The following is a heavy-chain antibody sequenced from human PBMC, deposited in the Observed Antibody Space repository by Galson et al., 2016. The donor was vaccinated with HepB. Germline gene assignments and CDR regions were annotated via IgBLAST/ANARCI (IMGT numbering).Heavy chain of an antibody. D-gene: IGHD3-22*01. CDR1: GGSFSGYY. CDR3: ARSGPQIGVVTRYFDY. V-gene: IGHV4-34*01. CDR2: INHSGST. J-gene: IGHJ4*02. Sequence: SETLSLTCAVYGGSFSGYYWSWIRQPPGKGLEWIGEINHSGSTNYNPSLKSRVTISLDTSKNQFSLKLSSVTAADTAVYYCARSGPQIGVVTRYFDYWGQGTLVTVSS.